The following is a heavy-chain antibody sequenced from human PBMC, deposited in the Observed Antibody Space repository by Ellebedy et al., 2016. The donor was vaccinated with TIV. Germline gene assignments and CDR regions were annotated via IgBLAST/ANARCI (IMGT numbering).Heavy chain of an antibody. CDR2: IYYSGST. D-gene: IGHD6-19*01. CDR1: GGSISSYS. CDR3: ASAGRSSGWFDY. J-gene: IGHJ4*02. Sequence: SETLSLTCTVSGGSISSYSWSWIRQPPGKGLEWIGYIYYSGSTNYNPSLKSRVTISVDTSKNQFSLKLSSVTAADTAVYYCASAGRSSGWFDYWGKGTLVTVSS. V-gene: IGHV4-59*01.